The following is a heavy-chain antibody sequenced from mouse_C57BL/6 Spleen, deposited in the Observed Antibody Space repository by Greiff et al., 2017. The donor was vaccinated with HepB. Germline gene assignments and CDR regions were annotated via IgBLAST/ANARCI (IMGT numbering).Heavy chain of an antibody. CDR1: GFTFSSYG. J-gene: IGHJ4*01. Sequence: EVKLMESGGDLVKPGGSLKLSCAASGFTFSSYGMSWARQTPDKRLEWVATISSGGSYTYYPDSVKGRFTISRDNAKNTLYLQMSSLKSEDTAMYYCARGLGDYAMDYWGQGTSVTVSS. CDR2: ISSGGSYT. V-gene: IGHV5-6*01. D-gene: IGHD2-2*01. CDR3: ARGLGDYAMDY.